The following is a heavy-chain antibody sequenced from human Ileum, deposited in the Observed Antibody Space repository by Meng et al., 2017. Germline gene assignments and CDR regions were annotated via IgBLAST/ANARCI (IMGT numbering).Heavy chain of an antibody. V-gene: IGHV4-30-4*01. Sequence: QVQLQESGPGLVKPSQTLSLTCTVPGDSLTSVNTQWSWIRQSPGKGPEYIGYIYYDGNTYYNPSLKSRLIISIDTSRNEFSLRLNSVTAADTAVYYCAREFYVDTAMVIDSWGQGTLVTVSS. J-gene: IGHJ4*02. CDR2: IYYDGNT. CDR3: AREFYVDTAMVIDS. CDR1: GDSLTSVNTQ. D-gene: IGHD5-18*01.